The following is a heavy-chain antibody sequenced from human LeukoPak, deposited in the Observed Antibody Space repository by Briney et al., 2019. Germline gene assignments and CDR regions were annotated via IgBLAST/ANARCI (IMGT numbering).Heavy chain of an antibody. J-gene: IGHJ5*02. CDR2: IIPIFGTA. V-gene: IGHV1-69*13. Sequence: SVKVSCKTSGGTFSSYAISWVRQPPRQELEWMGGIIPIFGTANYAQKFQGRVTITADESTSTAYMELSSLRSEDTAVYYCARVTQQWLGLAVGNWFDPWGQGNLVTVSS. CDR3: ARVTQQWLGLAVGNWFDP. CDR1: GGTFSSYA. D-gene: IGHD6-19*01.